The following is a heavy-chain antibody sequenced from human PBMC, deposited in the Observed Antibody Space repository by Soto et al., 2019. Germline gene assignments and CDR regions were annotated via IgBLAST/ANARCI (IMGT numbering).Heavy chain of an antibody. CDR2: IIPISGTA. V-gene: IGHV1-69*01. D-gene: IGHD2-2*01. CDR1: GGTFSSYA. CDR3: ARSQGSSTSLAIYYYYYYGMDV. Sequence: QVQLVQSGAEVKKPGSSVKVSCKASGGTFSSYAISWVRQAPGQGLEWMGGIIPISGTANYAQKFQGRVTITADASTSTAYMELSSLRSEDTAVYYCARSQGSSTSLAIYYYYYYGMDVWGQGTTVTVSS. J-gene: IGHJ6*02.